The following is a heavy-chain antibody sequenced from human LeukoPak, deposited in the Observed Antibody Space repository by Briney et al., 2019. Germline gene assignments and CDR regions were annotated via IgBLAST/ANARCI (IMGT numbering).Heavy chain of an antibody. V-gene: IGHV3-23*01. D-gene: IGHD3-22*01. CDR3: AKDLEEDYYDSSGYYSTDAFDI. CDR2: ISGSGGST. CDR1: GFTFSSYA. J-gene: IGHJ3*02. Sequence: GGCLRLSCAASGFTFSSYAMSWVRQAPGKGLEWVSAISGSGGSTYYADSVKGRFTISRDNSKNTLYLQMNSLRAEDTAVYYCAKDLEEDYYDSSGYYSTDAFDIWGQGTMVTVSS.